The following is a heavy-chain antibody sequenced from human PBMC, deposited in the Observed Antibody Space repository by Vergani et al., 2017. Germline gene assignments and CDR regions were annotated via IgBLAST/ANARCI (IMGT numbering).Heavy chain of an antibody. CDR2: IIPIFGTA. Sequence: QVQLVQSGAEVKKPGSSVKVSCKASGGTFSSYAISWVRQAPGQGLEWMGGIIPIFGTANYAQKFQGRVTITADESTSTAYMELSSLRSEDTAVYYCARDRGYCSGGSCYSGYYYYYGMDVWGQ. CDR1: GGTFSSYA. V-gene: IGHV1-69*13. J-gene: IGHJ6*02. D-gene: IGHD2-15*01. CDR3: ARDRGYCSGGSCYSGYYYYYGMDV.